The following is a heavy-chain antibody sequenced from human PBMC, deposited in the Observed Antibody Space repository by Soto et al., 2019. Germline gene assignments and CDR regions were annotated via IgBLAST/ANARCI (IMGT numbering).Heavy chain of an antibody. Sequence: PGGSLRLSCAASGFTFSSYGMHWVRQAPGKGLEWVAVIWYDGSNKHYADSVKGRFTISRDNSKNTLYLQMNSLRAEDTAVYYCARDQRQWLVPGGFDPWGQGTLVTVSS. CDR2: IWYDGSNK. J-gene: IGHJ5*02. D-gene: IGHD6-19*01. CDR3: ARDQRQWLVPGGFDP. CDR1: GFTFSSYG. V-gene: IGHV3-33*01.